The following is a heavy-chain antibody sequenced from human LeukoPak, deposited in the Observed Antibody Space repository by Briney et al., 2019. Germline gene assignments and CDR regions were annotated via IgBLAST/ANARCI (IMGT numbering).Heavy chain of an antibody. CDR2: IYYSGTT. D-gene: IGHD2-2*02. J-gene: IGHJ4*02. V-gene: IGHV4-39*01. CDR1: GGSISSSSYY. Sequence: PSETLSLTCTVPGGSISSSSYYSGWIRQPPGKGLEWIGSIYYSGTTYYNPSLKSRVTISVDTSKNQFSLKLSSVTATDTAVFYCARQYTGIDYWGQGTLVTVSS. CDR3: ARQYTGIDY.